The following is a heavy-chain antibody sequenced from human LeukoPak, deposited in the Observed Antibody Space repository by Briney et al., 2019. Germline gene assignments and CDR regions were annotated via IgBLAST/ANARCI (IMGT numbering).Heavy chain of an antibody. J-gene: IGHJ4*02. Sequence: PSETLSLTCAISGGSFTDYYWSWIRQPPGKGLEWIGDINDSGSTNSSPSLKSRVVISLDTSKSQLSLKLSPVTAAVTATYFCARAGRGTSSRALDYWGQGTLVTVSS. D-gene: IGHD1-1*01. CDR1: GGSFTDYY. V-gene: IGHV4-34*01. CDR2: INDSGST. CDR3: ARAGRGTSSRALDY.